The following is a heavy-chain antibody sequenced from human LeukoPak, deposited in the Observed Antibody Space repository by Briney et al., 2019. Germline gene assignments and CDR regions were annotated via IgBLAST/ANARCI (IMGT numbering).Heavy chain of an antibody. Sequence: SETLSLTCTFSGGSISSYYWSWIRQPPGKGLEWIGYIYYSGSTNYNPSLKSRVTISVDTSKNQFSLKLSSVTAADTAVYYCARGGLYCSGGSCYSGYYYMDVWGKGTTVTVSS. CDR3: ARGGLYCSGGSCYSGYYYMDV. V-gene: IGHV4-59*01. D-gene: IGHD2-15*01. J-gene: IGHJ6*03. CDR1: GGSISSYY. CDR2: IYYSGST.